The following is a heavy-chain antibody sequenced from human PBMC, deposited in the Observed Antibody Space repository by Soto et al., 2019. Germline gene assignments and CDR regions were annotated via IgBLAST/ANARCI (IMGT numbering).Heavy chain of an antibody. J-gene: IGHJ4*02. CDR1: GFTFRRDG. Sequence: GGSLRLSCVASGFTFRRDGMHWVRQAPGKGLEWVAVISYDGRNRYYSDSVKGRFTISRDDSRNTLYLQMNSLRAEDTAIYYCAKDRSNSWTFDYWGLGTLVTVSS. D-gene: IGHD6-13*01. CDR2: ISYDGRNR. V-gene: IGHV3-30*18. CDR3: AKDRSNSWTFDY.